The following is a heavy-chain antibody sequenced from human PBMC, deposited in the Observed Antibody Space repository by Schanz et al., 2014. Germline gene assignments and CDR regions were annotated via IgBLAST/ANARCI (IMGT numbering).Heavy chain of an antibody. Sequence: QVQLVQSGAEVKKPGSSVKVSCKASGGTFSTYTISWVRQAPGQGLEWMGRIIPILGIANYAQKFQGRVTNTADKSTSTAYMDLSSLRPEDTAVYFCARDLTVDTGYVVHYYYYGMDVWGQGTTVTVSS. CDR1: GGTFSTYT. CDR2: IIPILGIA. D-gene: IGHD5-12*01. J-gene: IGHJ6*02. V-gene: IGHV1-69*08. CDR3: ARDLTVDTGYVVHYYYYGMDV.